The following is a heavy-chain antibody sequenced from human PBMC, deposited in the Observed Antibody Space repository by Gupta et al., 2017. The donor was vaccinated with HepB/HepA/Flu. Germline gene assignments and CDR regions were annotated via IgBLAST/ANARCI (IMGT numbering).Heavy chain of an antibody. CDR2: IWYDGSNK. CDR3: ARPYYYGSGSSVNPYYYYYGMDV. Sequence: QVQLVESGGGVVQPGRSLRLSCAASGFTFNNYGMHWVRQAPGKGLEWVAVIWYDGSNKYYADSVKGRFTISRDNSKNTLYLQKNRLRAEDTAVYYCARPYYYGSGSSVNPYYYYYGMDVWSQGTTVTVSS. CDR1: GFTFNNYG. V-gene: IGHV3-33*01. J-gene: IGHJ6*02. D-gene: IGHD3-10*01.